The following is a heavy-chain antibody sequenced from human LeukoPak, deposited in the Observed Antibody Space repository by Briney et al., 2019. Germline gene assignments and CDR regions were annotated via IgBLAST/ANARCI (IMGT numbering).Heavy chain of an antibody. V-gene: IGHV3-7*01. CDR2: IKQDGSEK. CDR1: GFTFSRYW. Sequence: GGSLRLSCEASGFTFSRYWMSWVRQAPGKGLQWVANIKQDGSEKYYVDPVKGRFTISRDNAKNSLYLQMNSLRVEDTAVYYCAREVDSSGYVFEYWGQGTLVTVSS. J-gene: IGHJ4*02. D-gene: IGHD3-22*01. CDR3: AREVDSSGYVFEY.